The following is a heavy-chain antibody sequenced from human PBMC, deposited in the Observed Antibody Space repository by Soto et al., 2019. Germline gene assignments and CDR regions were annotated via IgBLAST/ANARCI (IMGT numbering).Heavy chain of an antibody. CDR3: ATHRDSGSYYGIDY. J-gene: IGHJ4*02. Sequence: PSETLSLTCTVSGGSISRYYWSWIRQPPGKGLEWIGYIYYSGSTNYNPSLKSRVTISVDTSKNQFSLKLNSVTAADTAMYYCATHRDSGSYYGIDYWGQGTLVTVSS. D-gene: IGHD1-26*01. V-gene: IGHV4-59*08. CDR2: IYYSGST. CDR1: GGSISRYY.